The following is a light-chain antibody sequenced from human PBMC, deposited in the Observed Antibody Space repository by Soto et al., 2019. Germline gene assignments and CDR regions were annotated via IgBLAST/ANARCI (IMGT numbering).Light chain of an antibody. CDR2: DVS. Sequence: DTQMTQSRTTLDASVGDRVTVTFRASQSISSLLAWYQQKPGTAPKLLIYDVSSLQGGVPSRFSGSGSGTECTLPLIGLHPDEFATYYCQQYNHDWAFGQGTKVDIK. V-gene: IGKV1-5*01. J-gene: IGKJ1*01. CDR1: QSISSL. CDR3: QQYNHDWA.